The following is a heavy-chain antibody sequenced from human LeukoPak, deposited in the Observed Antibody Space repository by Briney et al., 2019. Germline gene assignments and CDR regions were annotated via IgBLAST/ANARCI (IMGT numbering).Heavy chain of an antibody. D-gene: IGHD6-19*01. CDR1: GGSISSSSYY. Sequence: SETLSLTCTVSGGSISSSSYYWGWIRQPPGKGLEWIGSIYYSGSTYYNPSLKSRVTISVDTSKNQFSLKLSSVTAADTAVYYYARRLDNNDYWGQGTLVTVSS. CDR3: ARRLDNNDY. J-gene: IGHJ4*02. CDR2: IYYSGST. V-gene: IGHV4-39*07.